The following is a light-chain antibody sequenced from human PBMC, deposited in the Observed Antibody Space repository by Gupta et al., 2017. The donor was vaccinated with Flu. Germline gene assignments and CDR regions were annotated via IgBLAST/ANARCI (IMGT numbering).Light chain of an antibody. CDR1: SSNIGAGYD. CDR2: GNN. J-gene: IGLJ3*02. V-gene: IGLV1-40*01. Sequence: QSVLTQPPSVSGAPGQRVTISCTGSSSNIGAGYDVHWYQQLPGRAPKLLIYGNNNRPSGVPDRFSGSKSGTSASLAITGLQVEDESDYYCQSYDTSLSSWVFGTATELTVL. CDR3: QSYDTSLSSWV.